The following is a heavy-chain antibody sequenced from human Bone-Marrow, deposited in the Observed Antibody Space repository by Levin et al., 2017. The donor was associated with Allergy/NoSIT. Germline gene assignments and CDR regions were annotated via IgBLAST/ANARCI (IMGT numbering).Heavy chain of an antibody. Sequence: SCAVSGFTFSSHGMHWVRQAPGKGLEWVAVISYDGSNDYYADSVKGRFTISRDNSKNTVYLQMNSLRAEDTALYYCAKDRRAYSGSPDYWGQGTLVTVSS. CDR1: GFTFSSHG. CDR3: AKDRRAYSGSPDY. D-gene: IGHD1-26*01. J-gene: IGHJ4*02. V-gene: IGHV3-30*18. CDR2: ISYDGSND.